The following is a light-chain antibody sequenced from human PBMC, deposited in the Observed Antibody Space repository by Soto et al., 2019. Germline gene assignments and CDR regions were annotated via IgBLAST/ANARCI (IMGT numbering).Light chain of an antibody. CDR2: EVS. CDR3: SSYTRRGTGV. J-gene: IGLJ1*01. V-gene: IGLV2-14*01. CDR1: SSDIGAYKY. Sequence: QSALTQPASVSGSPGQSITISCAGTSSDIGAYKYVSWYQQHPGKAPKLIIYEVSDRPSGVSDRFSGSKSGNTASLSISGLQTEDEADYYCSSYTRRGTGVFGTGTKLTVL.